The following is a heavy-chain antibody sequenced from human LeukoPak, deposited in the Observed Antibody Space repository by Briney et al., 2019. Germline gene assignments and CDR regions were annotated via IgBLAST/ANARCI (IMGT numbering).Heavy chain of an antibody. J-gene: IGHJ4*02. Sequence: ASVKVSCKVSGYTLTELSMHWVRQAPGKGLEWTGGFDPEDGETIYAQKFQGRVTMTEDTSTDTAYMELSSLRSEDTAVYYCATDLRDYVWGGYRRFDYWGQGTLVTVSS. D-gene: IGHD3-16*02. CDR3: ATDLRDYVWGGYRRFDY. V-gene: IGHV1-24*01. CDR2: FDPEDGET. CDR1: GYTLTELS.